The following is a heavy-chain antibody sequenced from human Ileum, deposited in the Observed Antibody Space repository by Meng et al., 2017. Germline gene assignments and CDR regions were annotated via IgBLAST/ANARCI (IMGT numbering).Heavy chain of an antibody. D-gene: IGHD1-26*01. V-gene: IGHV1-2*02. CDR1: GYILTDHY. CDR2: MNPNSGGA. Sequence: ASVKVSCKASGYILTDHYLHWVRQAPGQGLEWMGWMNPNSGGANYAKKFQGRVTLTSDTSTNTAYMELTRLASDDTAVYYCARDRRPPTPDWELDYNCWGQGTLV. J-gene: IGHJ4*02. CDR3: ARDRRPPTPDWELDYNC.